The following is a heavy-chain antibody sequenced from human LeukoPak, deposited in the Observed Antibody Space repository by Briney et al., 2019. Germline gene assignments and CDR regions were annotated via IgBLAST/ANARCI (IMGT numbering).Heavy chain of an antibody. CDR1: GVSISSGGYY. J-gene: IGHJ5*02. D-gene: IGHD6-19*01. CDR3: ARTYRGQWLEDWFDP. V-gene: IGHV4-31*03. Sequence: PSETLSLTCTVSGVSISSGGYYWRWLRHHPGKGLEWNVYIYYSGSTYYNPSLQSRVTISVDTSKNQFSLKLSSVTAADTAVYYCARTYRGQWLEDWFDPGGQGTRVTVSS. CDR2: IYYSGST.